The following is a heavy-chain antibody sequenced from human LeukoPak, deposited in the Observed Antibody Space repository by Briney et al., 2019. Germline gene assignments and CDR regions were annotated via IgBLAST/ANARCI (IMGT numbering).Heavy chain of an antibody. CDR3: AREMVRGVILGDY. CDR1: GYTFTSYY. J-gene: IGHJ4*02. Sequence: ASVKVSRTASGYTFTSYYMHWVRQAPGQGLEWMGIINPSGGSTSYAQKFQGRVTMTRDTSTSTVYMELSSLRSEDTAVYYCAREMVRGVILGDYWGQGTLVTVSS. D-gene: IGHD3-10*01. CDR2: INPSGGST. V-gene: IGHV1-46*01.